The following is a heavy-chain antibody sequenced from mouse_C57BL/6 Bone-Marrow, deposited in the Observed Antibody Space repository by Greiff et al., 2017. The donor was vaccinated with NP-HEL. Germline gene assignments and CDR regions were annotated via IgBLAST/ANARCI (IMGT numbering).Heavy chain of an antibody. CDR3: KGAYYDYDGGFDY. J-gene: IGHJ2*01. CDR1: GYTFTDYE. V-gene: IGHV1-15*01. D-gene: IGHD2-4*01. CDR2: IDPETGGT. Sequence: QVQLQQSGAELVRPGASVTLSCKASGYTFTDYEMHWVKQTPVHGLEWIGAIDPETGGTAYNQKFKGKAILTADKSSSTAYMELRSLTSEDSVVYYCKGAYYDYDGGFDYWGQGTTLTVSS.